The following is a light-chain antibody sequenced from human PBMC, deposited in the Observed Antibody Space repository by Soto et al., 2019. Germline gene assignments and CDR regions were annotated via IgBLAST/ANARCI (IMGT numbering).Light chain of an antibody. V-gene: IGLV2-11*01. Sequence: QSALTQPRSVSGSPGQSVTISCTGTSSDVGGYNYVSWYQQHPGKAPKLRIYDVSKWPSGVSDRFSGSKSGNTASLTISGLQAEDEADYYCCSYAGNSLWVFGGGTKLTVL. CDR3: CSYAGNSLWV. CDR1: SSDVGGYNY. J-gene: IGLJ3*02. CDR2: DVS.